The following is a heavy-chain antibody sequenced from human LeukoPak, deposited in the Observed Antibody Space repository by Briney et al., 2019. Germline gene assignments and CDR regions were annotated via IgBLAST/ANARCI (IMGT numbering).Heavy chain of an antibody. J-gene: IGHJ4*02. V-gene: IGHV1-24*01. CDR1: GYTLTELS. Sequence: ASVKVSCKVSGYTLTELSMHWVRQAPGKGLEWMGGFDPEDGETIYAQKFQGRVTMTEDTSTDTAYMELSSLRSEDTAVYYCATGWVVPAALLFDYWGQGTLVTVSS. CDR2: FDPEDGET. CDR3: ATGWVVPAALLFDY. D-gene: IGHD2-2*01.